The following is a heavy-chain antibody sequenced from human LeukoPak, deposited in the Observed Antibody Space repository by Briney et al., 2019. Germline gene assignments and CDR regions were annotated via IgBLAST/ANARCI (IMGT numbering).Heavy chain of an antibody. CDR1: GGTFSSYA. V-gene: IGHV1-69*06. J-gene: IGHJ3*02. CDR2: IIPIFGSA. Sequence: SVKVSCKASGGTFSSYAISWVRQAPGQGLEWMGGIIPIFGSANYAQKFQGRVTITADKSTSTAYMELSSLRSEDTAVYYCARERDDAFDIWGQGTMVTVSS. CDR3: ARERDDAFDI.